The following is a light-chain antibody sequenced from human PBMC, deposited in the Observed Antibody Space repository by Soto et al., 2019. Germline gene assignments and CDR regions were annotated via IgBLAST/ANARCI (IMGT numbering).Light chain of an antibody. J-gene: IGKJ5*01. CDR3: QQYNTYST. CDR2: AAS. Sequence: DIQMTQSPSSLSASVGDRVTITCRAGQYIGRYLNWYQQKPGKAPKLLIYAASSLHSGVPSRFSGSGSGTEFTLTISSLQPDDFATYYCQQYNTYSTFGQGTRLEI. V-gene: IGKV1-5*01. CDR1: QYIGRY.